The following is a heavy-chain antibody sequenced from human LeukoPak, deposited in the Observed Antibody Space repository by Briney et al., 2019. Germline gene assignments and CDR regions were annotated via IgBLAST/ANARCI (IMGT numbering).Heavy chain of an antibody. D-gene: IGHD6-19*01. CDR3: ARAKDLYSSGWTHFDY. J-gene: IGHJ4*02. CDR2: INPNDGST. Sequence: ASVKVSCKASEDTFTTYYMHWVRQAPGQGLEWMGIINPNDGSTNYAQKFQGRVTMTRDTSTSTAYMELRSLRSDDTAVYYCARAKDLYSSGWTHFDYWGQGTLVTVSS. V-gene: IGHV1-46*01. CDR1: EDTFTTYY.